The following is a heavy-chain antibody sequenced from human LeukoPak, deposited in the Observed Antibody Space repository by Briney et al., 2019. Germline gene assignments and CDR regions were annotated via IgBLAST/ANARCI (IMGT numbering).Heavy chain of an antibody. CDR2: INSDGSST. J-gene: IGHJ4*02. CDR3: ARKNGLDY. CDR1: GFTFSSYW. Sequence: PGGSLRLSCVVSGFTFSSYWMHWVRQAPGKGLVWVSRINSDGSSTIYADSVNGRFTISRDNAKNTLYLQMKSLRAEDTAVYYCARKNGLDYWGQGTLVTVSS. V-gene: IGHV3-74*01.